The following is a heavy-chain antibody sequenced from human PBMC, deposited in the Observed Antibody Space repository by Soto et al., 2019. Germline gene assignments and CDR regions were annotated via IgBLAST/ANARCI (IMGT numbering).Heavy chain of an antibody. CDR1: GGTFGSYT. J-gene: IGHJ5*02. CDR2: IIPILGIA. Sequence: SVEVSCKASGGTFGSYTISWVRQAPGQGLEWMGRIIPILGIANYAQKFQGRVTITADKSTSTAYMELSSLRSEDTAVYYCAREAAARASDPWGQGTLVTVSS. CDR3: AREAAARASDP. D-gene: IGHD6-13*01. V-gene: IGHV1-69*04.